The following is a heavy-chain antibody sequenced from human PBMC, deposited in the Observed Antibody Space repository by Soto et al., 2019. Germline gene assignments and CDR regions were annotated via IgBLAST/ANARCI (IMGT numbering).Heavy chain of an antibody. J-gene: IGHJ4*02. CDR3: ARARQWAPLLY. CDR1: GYAFTNYG. V-gene: IGHV1-18*01. CDR2: VSGYNRNT. Sequence: QVQLVQSGVEVKMPGASVKLSCKTYGYAFTNYGVTWVRQVSGQGLEWNGWVSGYNRNTNYAQKFEDRVIMTTATPTHTAHTEPRSLTSDDPGIYYRARARQWAPLLYWGPGPLLTVSP. D-gene: IGHD6-19*01.